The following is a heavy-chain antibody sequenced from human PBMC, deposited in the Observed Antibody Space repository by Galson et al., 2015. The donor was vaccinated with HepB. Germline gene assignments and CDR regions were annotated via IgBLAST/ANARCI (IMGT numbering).Heavy chain of an antibody. CDR2: ISGSGGTT. V-gene: IGHV3-23*01. D-gene: IGHD3-3*01. Sequence: SLRLSCAASGFIFSTYAMRWVRQAPGKGLEWVAAISGSGGTTYYADSMKGRFTISRHNSKNTLYLQINSLRAEDTAIYYCAKGGGDFCSDPLFDPWGQGTLVTVSS. J-gene: IGHJ5*02. CDR3: AKGGGDFCSDPLFDP. CDR1: GFIFSTYA.